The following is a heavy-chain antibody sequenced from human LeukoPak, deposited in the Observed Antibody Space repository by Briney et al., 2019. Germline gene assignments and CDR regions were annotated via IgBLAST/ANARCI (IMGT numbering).Heavy chain of an antibody. CDR2: IINNGNN. Sequence: SETLSLTCTVSGYSISSDYYWGWIRPPPGKGVEWIGNIINNGNNYYKPSLKSRVTMSIDTSKKQSSLKLRTATAADTAVYYCAKDPKQWLVSGLGAFDIWGQGTMVTVSS. D-gene: IGHD6-19*01. CDR1: GYSISSDYY. J-gene: IGHJ3*02. V-gene: IGHV4-38-2*02. CDR3: AKDPKQWLVSGLGAFDI.